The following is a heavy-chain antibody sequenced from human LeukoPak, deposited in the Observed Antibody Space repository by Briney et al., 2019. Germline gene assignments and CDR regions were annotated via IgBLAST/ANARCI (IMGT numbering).Heavy chain of an antibody. Sequence: QPGGSLRLSCVASGLPIADFAMHWVRQPPGKGLEWVSLISGDGVSTFYADSVKGRFSISRDNSKNSLYLEMNSLRTEDAAMYYCAKESGKFDYWGQGTLVAVSS. CDR3: AKESGKFDY. V-gene: IGHV3-43*02. J-gene: IGHJ4*02. CDR1: GLPIADFA. CDR2: ISGDGVST.